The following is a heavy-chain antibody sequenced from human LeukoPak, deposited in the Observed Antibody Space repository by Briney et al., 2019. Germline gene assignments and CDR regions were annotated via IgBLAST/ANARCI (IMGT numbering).Heavy chain of an antibody. CDR2: INPNSGDT. CDR3: ARAWTKFDY. CDR1: GYTFTSYG. J-gene: IGHJ4*02. Sequence: GASVKVSCKASGYTFTSYGISWVRQAPGQGLEWMGWINPNSGDTNFAQKFQGRVTMTRDTSISTVYMELSRLRSDDTAVYYCARAWTKFDYWGQGTLVTVSS. D-gene: IGHD3/OR15-3a*01. V-gene: IGHV1-2*02.